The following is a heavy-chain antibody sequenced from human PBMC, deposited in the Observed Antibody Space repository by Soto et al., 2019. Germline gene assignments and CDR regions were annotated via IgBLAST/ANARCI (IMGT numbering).Heavy chain of an antibody. V-gene: IGHV3-33*01. CDR2: IWDDGDKK. CDR3: ARDKKSGSYSFDY. Sequence: GGSLRLSCAASGFTFSTYAMHWVRQAPGKGLEWVAVIWDDGDKKYYGDSVKGRFTISRDNSKNTLYLQMSSLRAEDTAVYYCARDKKSGSYSFDYWGQGTLVTVSS. D-gene: IGHD1-26*01. CDR1: GFTFSTYA. J-gene: IGHJ4*02.